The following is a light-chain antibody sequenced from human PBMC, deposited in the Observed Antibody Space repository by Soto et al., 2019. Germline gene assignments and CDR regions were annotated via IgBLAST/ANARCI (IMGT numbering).Light chain of an antibody. J-gene: IGKJ5*01. V-gene: IGKV1-39*01. CDR1: QSISIY. Sequence: DIQMTQSPSSLSASVGDRVTITCRASQSISIYLNWYQQKPRKAPKLLIYAASGLGGGVPSRFSGSGSGTDFTLTISSLQPEDFAAYYCQQTSSIPITFGQGTRLEIK. CDR3: QQTSSIPIT. CDR2: AAS.